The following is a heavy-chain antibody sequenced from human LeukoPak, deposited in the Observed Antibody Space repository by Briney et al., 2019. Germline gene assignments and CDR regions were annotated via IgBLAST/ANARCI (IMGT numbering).Heavy chain of an antibody. CDR3: ADPPSDF. J-gene: IGHJ4*02. V-gene: IGHV3-7*01. Sequence: PGGSLRLSCATSGFNFNSKWMTWVRQAPGKGLEWVANINQDGSEKYHGDSVKGRFTISRDNAKSSLFLEMSSFRAEDTAVYYCADPPSDFWGQGTLVAVSS. CDR1: GFNFNSKW. CDR2: INQDGSEK.